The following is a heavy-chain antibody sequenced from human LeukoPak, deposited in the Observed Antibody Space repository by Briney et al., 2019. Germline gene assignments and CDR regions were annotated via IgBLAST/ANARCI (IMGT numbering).Heavy chain of an antibody. CDR1: GFTFSSYG. CDR3: AKAISGWHLDAFDI. Sequence: LTGGSLRLSCAASGFTFSSYGMSWVRQAPGKGLEWVSAISGSGGSTYYADSVKGRFTISRDNSKNTLYLQMNSLRAEDTAVYYCAKAISGWHLDAFDIWGQGTMVTVSS. CDR2: ISGSGGST. V-gene: IGHV3-23*01. J-gene: IGHJ3*02. D-gene: IGHD6-19*01.